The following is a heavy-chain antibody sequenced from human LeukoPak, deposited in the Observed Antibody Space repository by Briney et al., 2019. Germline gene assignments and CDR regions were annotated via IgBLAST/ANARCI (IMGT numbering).Heavy chain of an antibody. D-gene: IGHD3-22*01. CDR3: ARAQYYYDSSGYDDY. V-gene: IGHV1-18*01. CDR1: GYTFTSYG. Sequence: ASVKVPCKASGYTFTSYGISWVRQAPGQGLEWMGWISAYNGNTNYAQKVQGRVTMTTDTSTSTAYMELRSLRSDDTAVYYCARAQYYYDSSGYDDYWGQGTLVTVSS. CDR2: ISAYNGNT. J-gene: IGHJ4*02.